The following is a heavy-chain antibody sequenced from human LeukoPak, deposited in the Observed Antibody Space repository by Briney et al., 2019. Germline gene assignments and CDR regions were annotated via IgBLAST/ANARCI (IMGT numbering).Heavy chain of an antibody. CDR2: ISWDGSTT. D-gene: IGHD3-10*01. V-gene: IGHV3-43D*04. Sequence: PGGSLRLSCAASGFTFDDYAMHWVRQAPGKGPEWVSLISWDGSTTYYPDSVKGRFTISRDNSKNSLFLQMHNLRAEDTALYYCAKDRGAAYGTGSRYSMDVWGKGTTVTVSS. J-gene: IGHJ6*04. CDR1: GFTFDDYA. CDR3: AKDRGAAYGTGSRYSMDV.